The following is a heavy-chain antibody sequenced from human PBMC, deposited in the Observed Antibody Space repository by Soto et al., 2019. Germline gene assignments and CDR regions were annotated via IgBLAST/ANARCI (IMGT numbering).Heavy chain of an antibody. D-gene: IGHD2-8*02. CDR2: IYFSGFT. V-gene: IGHV4-59*01. CDR3: ATAPTGRYWGFFDS. Sequence: QVQLQESGPGLVKPSETLSLTCTVSGGSISNYYWNWFRQPPGEGLEWIGYIYFSGFTNYNPSLKSRVAISLDMSRFQFSLTLASVTAADTAVYYCATAPTGRYWGFFDSWGRGTLVTVSS. J-gene: IGHJ4*02. CDR1: GGSISNYY.